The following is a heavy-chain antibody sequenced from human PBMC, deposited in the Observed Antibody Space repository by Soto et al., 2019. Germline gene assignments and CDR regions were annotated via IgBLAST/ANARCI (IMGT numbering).Heavy chain of an antibody. D-gene: IGHD6-19*01. CDR2: IHFGGNT. Sequence: PGGSLRLSCAASGFTVSGDYVSWVRQAPGKGLECVSVIHFGGNTYYADSVKGRFTVPRDNSKNTLCLQMNSLRVEDTAIYFCTKVSPQWLVHDYWGQGTLVTVSS. J-gene: IGHJ4*02. CDR3: TKVSPQWLVHDY. V-gene: IGHV3-53*01. CDR1: GFTVSGDY.